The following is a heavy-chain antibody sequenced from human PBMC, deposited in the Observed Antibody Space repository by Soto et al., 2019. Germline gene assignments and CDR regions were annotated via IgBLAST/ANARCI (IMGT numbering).Heavy chain of an antibody. Sequence: QVQLQESGPGLVKPSETLSLTCTVSGGSISSYYWSWSRQPPGKGLEWIGYIYYSGSTNYNPSLKSRATIPVDPSKNQFSLKLSSVTAADTAVYYRARRYGGHLDYWGQGTLVTVSS. CDR1: GGSISSYY. CDR3: ARRYGGHLDY. CDR2: IYYSGST. V-gene: IGHV4-59*08. J-gene: IGHJ4*02. D-gene: IGHD1-26*01.